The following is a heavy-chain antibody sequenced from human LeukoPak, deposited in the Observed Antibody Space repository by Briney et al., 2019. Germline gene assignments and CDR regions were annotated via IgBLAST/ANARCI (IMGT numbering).Heavy chain of an antibody. CDR2: ISSSSSYI. V-gene: IGHV3-21*01. CDR1: GFTFSSYS. Sequence: GGSLRLSCAASGFTFSSYSMNWVRQAPGKGLEWVSSISSSSSYIYYADSVKGRFTISRDNAKNSLYLQMNSLRAEHTAVYYCASWAATYYYDSSGIPPDYWGQGTLVTVSS. D-gene: IGHD3-22*01. J-gene: IGHJ4*02. CDR3: ASWAATYYYDSSGIPPDY.